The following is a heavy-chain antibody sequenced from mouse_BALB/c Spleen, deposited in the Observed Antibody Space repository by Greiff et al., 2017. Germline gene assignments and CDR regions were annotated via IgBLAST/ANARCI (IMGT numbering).Heavy chain of an antibody. CDR3: ARSRDGYYYFGY. J-gene: IGHJ2*01. Sequence: VQLQQSGAELVKPGASVKLSCTASGFNIKDTYMHWVKQRPEQGLEWIGRIDPANGNTKYDPKFQGKATITADTSSNTAYLQLSSLTSEDTAVYYCARSRDGYYYFGYWGQGTTLTVSS. D-gene: IGHD2-3*01. CDR2: IDPANGNT. V-gene: IGHV14-3*02. CDR1: GFNIKDTY.